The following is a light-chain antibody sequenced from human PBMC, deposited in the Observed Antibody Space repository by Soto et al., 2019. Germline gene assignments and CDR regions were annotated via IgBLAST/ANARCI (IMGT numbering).Light chain of an antibody. V-gene: IGKV3-15*01. Sequence: EILMTQSPDTLSVSPGERVTLSCRASRTVSNRLAWYQHKPGQAPRLLTSGASTGATGIPPRFRGSGSGTEFTLTVDTLQSEDIAIYYCQQYYHWPVTFGGGTKVDIK. CDR3: QQYYHWPVT. CDR2: GAS. CDR1: RTVSNR. J-gene: IGKJ4*01.